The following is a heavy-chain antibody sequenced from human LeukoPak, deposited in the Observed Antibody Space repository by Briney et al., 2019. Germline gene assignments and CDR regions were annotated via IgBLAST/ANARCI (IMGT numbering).Heavy chain of an antibody. D-gene: IGHD1-1*01. CDR3: ANTTGHRFDP. Sequence: SETLSLTCIVSGGSIGGDYWSWMRQPPGKGLEWIGHMFKSGSTEYNPSFASRVTITLDSSRNQYSLKLRSVTAADTAMYYCANTTGHRFDPWGQGTLVTVSS. J-gene: IGHJ5*02. V-gene: IGHV4-59*01. CDR2: MFKSGST. CDR1: GGSIGGDY.